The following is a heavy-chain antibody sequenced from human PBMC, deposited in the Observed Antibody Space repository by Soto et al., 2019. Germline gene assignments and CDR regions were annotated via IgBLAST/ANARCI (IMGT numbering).Heavy chain of an antibody. CDR2: INPNTGDT. J-gene: IGHJ6*02. V-gene: IGHV1-2*04. CDR1: GYTFSAYY. Sequence: GASVKVSCKASGYTFSAYYIHWVRQAPGQGLEWMGWINPNTGDTKIAERFQGWVTMTRDTSISTAHMELNSLKSDDTAVYYCAKSRGCSGGSCRPPYYYYGLDVWGQGTTVTVSS. CDR3: AKSRGCSGGSCRPPYYYYGLDV. D-gene: IGHD2-15*01.